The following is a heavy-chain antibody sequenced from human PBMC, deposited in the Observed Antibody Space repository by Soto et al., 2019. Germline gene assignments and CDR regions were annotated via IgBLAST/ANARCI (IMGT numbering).Heavy chain of an antibody. CDR1: GYTFTSYY. D-gene: IGHD3-10*01. V-gene: IGHV1-46*03. J-gene: IGHJ6*02. Sequence: ASVKVSCKASGYTFTSYYMHWVRQAPGQGLEWMGIINPRGGSTSYAQKFQGRVTMTRDTSTSTVYMELSSLRSEDTAVYYCARVGEDYYGSGSYYRARYYYYGMDVWG. CDR3: ARVGEDYYGSGSYYRARYYYYGMDV. CDR2: INPRGGST.